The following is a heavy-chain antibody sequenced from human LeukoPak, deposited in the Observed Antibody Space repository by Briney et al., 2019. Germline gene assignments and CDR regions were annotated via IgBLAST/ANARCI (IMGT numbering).Heavy chain of an antibody. CDR2: IYYSGST. D-gene: IGHD5-24*01. CDR3: ARGGGMGHYYYYMDV. Sequence: NPSETLSLTCSVSGGSISGKYWSWIRQPPGKGLEWIGYIYYSGSTNYNPSLKSPVTISVDTSKNQFSLNLSSVTAADTAVYYCARGGGMGHYYYYMDVWGKGTTVTISS. J-gene: IGHJ6*03. V-gene: IGHV4-59*01. CDR1: GGSISGKY.